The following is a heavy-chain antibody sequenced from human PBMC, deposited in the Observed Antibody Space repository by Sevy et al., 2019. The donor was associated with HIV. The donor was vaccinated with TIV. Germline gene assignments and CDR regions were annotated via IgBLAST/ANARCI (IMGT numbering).Heavy chain of an antibody. CDR1: GLTFSDYG. Sequence: GGSLRLSCAASGLTFSDYGMHWVRQAPGKALEWVAFIRFDGGKKYYADSVKGRFTISRDNSINTMYLEMNRLRLEDSGLFYCVAQRLSLFGVVSNLWGQGTLVTVSS. CDR3: VAQRLSLFGVVSNL. V-gene: IGHV3-30*02. CDR2: IRFDGGKK. D-gene: IGHD3-3*01. J-gene: IGHJ5*02.